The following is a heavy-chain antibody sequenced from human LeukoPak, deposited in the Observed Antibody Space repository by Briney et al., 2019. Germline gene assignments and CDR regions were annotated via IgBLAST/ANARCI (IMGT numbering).Heavy chain of an antibody. J-gene: IGHJ4*02. Sequence: PSETLSLTCTVSGGSMSPYHWGWIRQPPGKGLEWTGYIYYSGSTNYNPSLKSRVTISVDTSKNQFSLKLSSVTAADTAVYYCARLSGYGVPTYGGQGTLVTVSS. CDR1: GGSMSPYH. V-gene: IGHV4-59*08. CDR3: ARLSGYGVPTY. CDR2: IYYSGST. D-gene: IGHD2-15*01.